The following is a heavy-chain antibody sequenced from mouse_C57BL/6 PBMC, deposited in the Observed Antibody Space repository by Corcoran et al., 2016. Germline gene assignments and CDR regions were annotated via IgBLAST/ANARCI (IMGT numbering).Heavy chain of an antibody. Sequence: DVQLQESGPGLVKPSQSLSLTCSVTGYSITSGYYWNWIRQFPGNKLEWMGYISYDGSNNYNPSLKNRISITRDTSKNQFFLKLNSVTTEDTATYYCARGGTLLGLDYWGQGTTLTVS. CDR3: ARGGTLLGLDY. D-gene: IGHD3-3*01. J-gene: IGHJ2*01. CDR1: GYSITSGYY. V-gene: IGHV3-6*01. CDR2: ISYDGSN.